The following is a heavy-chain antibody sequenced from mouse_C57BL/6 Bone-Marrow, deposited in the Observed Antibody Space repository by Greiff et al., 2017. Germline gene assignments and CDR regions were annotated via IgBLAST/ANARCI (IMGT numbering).Heavy chain of an antibody. D-gene: IGHD2-4*01. V-gene: IGHV14-4*01. CDR1: GFNINDDY. CDR2: IDPENGDT. J-gene: IGHJ4*01. Sequence: EVQLQQSGAELVRPGASVKLSCTASGFNINDDYMHWVKQRPEQGLEWIGGIDPENGDTVYAQKFPGKATITADTSSNTAHLQLSSRISDDTAVYYCTTWGIEINGAMDYWGQGTSVTVSS. CDR3: TTWGIEINGAMDY.